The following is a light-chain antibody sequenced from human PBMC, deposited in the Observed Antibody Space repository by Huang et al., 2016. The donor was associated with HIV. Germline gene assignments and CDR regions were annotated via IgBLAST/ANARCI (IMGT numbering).Light chain of an antibody. CDR3: QQYNNWPPVT. J-gene: IGKJ4*01. V-gene: IGKV3-15*01. CDR2: GVS. CDR1: QGVGSN. Sequence: EIVMTQSPATLAVSPGERATLSCRASQGVGSNLAWYQHKPGQAPRLLSYGVSTRATGIPARFSGSGSGTDFTLTISSLQSEDFAVYYCQQYNNWPPVTFGGGTKVEIK.